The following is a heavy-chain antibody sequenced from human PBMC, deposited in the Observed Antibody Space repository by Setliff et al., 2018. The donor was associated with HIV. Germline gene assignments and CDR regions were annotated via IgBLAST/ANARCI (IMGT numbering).Heavy chain of an antibody. V-gene: IGHV1-69*10. Sequence: SVKVSCKASGGTFNTFGMNWVRQAPGQGLAWMGGIIPIARIPNYAQKFQDRVTITADESTNIAHMELSSLTFEDTAVYYCAREGDFGYAAGRHLDSWGQGTLVTVSS. D-gene: IGHD2-21*01. CDR2: IIPIARIP. CDR3: AREGDFGYAAGRHLDS. J-gene: IGHJ4*02. CDR1: GGTFNTFG.